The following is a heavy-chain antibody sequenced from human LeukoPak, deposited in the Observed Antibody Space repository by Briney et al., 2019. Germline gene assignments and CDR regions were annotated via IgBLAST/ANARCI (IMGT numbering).Heavy chain of an antibody. CDR2: IYYSGST. CDR3: VRHVSSSSGYHFDY. Sequence: SETLSLTCTVSGGSISTYYWSWIRQPPGKGLEWIGYIYYSGSTNYIPSLLSRVTLSVDTSKNQFSLKLSSVTAADTAVYYCVRHVSSSSGYHFDYWGQGTLVTVSS. CDR1: GGSISTYY. V-gene: IGHV4-59*08. J-gene: IGHJ4*02. D-gene: IGHD3-10*01.